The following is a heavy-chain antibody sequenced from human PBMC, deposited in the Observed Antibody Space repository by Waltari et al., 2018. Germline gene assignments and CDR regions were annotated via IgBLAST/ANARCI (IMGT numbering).Heavy chain of an antibody. D-gene: IGHD5-12*01. CDR1: GYSFTSYW. V-gene: IGHV5-51*01. CDR2: IYPGDSDT. CDR3: ARQGTVEMATIAHFDY. J-gene: IGHJ4*02. Sequence: EVQLVQSGAEVKKPGESLKISCKGSGYSFTSYWIGWVRQMPGKGLEWMGSIYPGDSDTRYSPSVQGQVTISADKSISTAYLQWSSLKASDTAMYYCARQGTVEMATIAHFDYWGQGTLVTVSS.